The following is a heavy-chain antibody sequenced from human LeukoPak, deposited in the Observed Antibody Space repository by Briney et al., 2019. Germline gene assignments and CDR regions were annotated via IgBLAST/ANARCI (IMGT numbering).Heavy chain of an antibody. V-gene: IGHV1-8*03. D-gene: IGHD6-19*01. J-gene: IGHJ3*02. Sequence: ASVKVSCKASGYTFTTYDINWVRQATGQGLEWMGWMNPNSGYTGYAQKFQGRVTITRDTSISTAYMELSSLTSEDTAVYYCARDRNLIAVAGTEAFDIWGQGTMVIVSS. CDR1: GYTFTTYD. CDR2: MNPNSGYT. CDR3: ARDRNLIAVAGTEAFDI.